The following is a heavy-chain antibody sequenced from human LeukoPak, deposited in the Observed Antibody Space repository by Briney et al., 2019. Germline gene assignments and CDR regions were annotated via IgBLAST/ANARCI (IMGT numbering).Heavy chain of an antibody. CDR3: AKVTTDCSSTSCFLPYAFDF. D-gene: IGHD2-2*01. J-gene: IGHJ3*01. Sequence: GGSLRLSCGASGFTFNISAINWVRQAPGKGLESVSSISSSGSGTFYADSVKGRFAISRDNSRNMVFLLMNTLRAEDTAIYYCAKVTTDCSSTSCFLPYAFDFWGQGTMVAVSS. V-gene: IGHV3-23*01. CDR1: GFTFNISA. CDR2: ISSSGSGT.